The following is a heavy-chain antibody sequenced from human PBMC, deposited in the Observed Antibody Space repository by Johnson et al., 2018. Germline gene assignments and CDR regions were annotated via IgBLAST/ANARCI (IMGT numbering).Heavy chain of an antibody. J-gene: IGHJ6*02. Sequence: QVQLVQSGGGLVKPGGSLRLSCAASGFTFSSYSMNWVRQAPGKGLEWVAVIPYDGSNKYYADSVKGRFTISRDNSKNTLYLQMNSLRAEDTAVYYCAREGDGGFLVVPMDVWGQGTTVTVSS. CDR2: IPYDGSNK. V-gene: IGHV3-30*03. CDR1: GFTFSSYS. D-gene: IGHD3-10*01. CDR3: AREGDGGFLVVPMDV.